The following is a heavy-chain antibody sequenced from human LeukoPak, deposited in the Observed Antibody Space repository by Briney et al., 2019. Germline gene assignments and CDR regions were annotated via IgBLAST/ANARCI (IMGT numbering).Heavy chain of an antibody. CDR2: ISGSGDST. Sequence: GGSLRLSCAASGFTFITYDMTWVRQAPGKGLKWVSGISGSGDSTYYADSVKGRFTISRDNSKNTLYLQMNSLRADDTAVYYCARGGGVTMVVEYYFDYWGQGTLVTVSS. CDR3: ARGGGVTMVVEYYFDY. D-gene: IGHD3-10*01. CDR1: GFTFITYD. J-gene: IGHJ4*02. V-gene: IGHV3-23*01.